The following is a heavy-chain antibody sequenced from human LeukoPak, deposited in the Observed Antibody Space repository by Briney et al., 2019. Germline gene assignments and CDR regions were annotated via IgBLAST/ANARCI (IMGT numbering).Heavy chain of an antibody. D-gene: IGHD6-6*01. CDR3: ARFSSSSSYYYMDV. CDR2: ISSNGGST. CDR1: GFTFSSYA. Sequence: PGGSLRLSCAASGFTFSSYAMLWVRQAPGKGLEYVSAISSNGGSTYYANSVKGRFTISRDNSKNTLYLQMGSLRAEDMAVYYCARFSSSSSYYYMDVWGKGTTVTVSS. J-gene: IGHJ6*03. V-gene: IGHV3-64*01.